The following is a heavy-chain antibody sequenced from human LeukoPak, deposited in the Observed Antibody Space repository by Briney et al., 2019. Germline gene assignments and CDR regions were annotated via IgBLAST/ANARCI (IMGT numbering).Heavy chain of an antibody. CDR1: GFTLSYYW. J-gene: IGHJ5*02. V-gene: IGHV3-74*01. CDR2: INGDGSST. Sequence: PGGSLRLSCAASGFTLSYYWMHWVRQGQGKGLVWVSTINGDGSSTNYADSVKGRFTISRDNAKNTLYLEMNSLRVEDTAVYYCARDPRNKGFDPWGQGTLVTVSS. CDR3: ARDPRNKGFDP. D-gene: IGHD1/OR15-1a*01.